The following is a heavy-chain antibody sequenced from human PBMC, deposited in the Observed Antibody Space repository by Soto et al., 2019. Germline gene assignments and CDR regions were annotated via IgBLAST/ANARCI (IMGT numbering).Heavy chain of an antibody. CDR1: GFTVSSSNY. J-gene: IGHJ4*02. D-gene: IGHD5-12*01. Sequence: EVQLVESGGGLVQRGGSLRLSCIVSGFTVSSSNYMSWVRQAPGKGLEWVSVIYTGGTTYYADSVKGRFTISRDNSKNTLYLQMNSLRAEDTAVYNCHGYGYWGQGTLVTVSS. CDR3: HGYGY. CDR2: IYTGGTT. V-gene: IGHV3-53*01.